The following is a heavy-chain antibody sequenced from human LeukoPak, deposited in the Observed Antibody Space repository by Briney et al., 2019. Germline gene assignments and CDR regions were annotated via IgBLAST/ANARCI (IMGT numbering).Heavy chain of an antibody. CDR2: INTDGSYT. CDR3: VLHSSTWFYFDY. Sequence: GGSLRLSCAASGFTFSSYWMHWVRQAPGKGLVWVSRINTDGSYTSYADSVKGRFTISRDNAKNTLYLQMNSLRADDTALYYCVLHSSTWFYFDYWGQGTLVTVSS. J-gene: IGHJ4*02. CDR1: GFTFSSYW. V-gene: IGHV3-74*01. D-gene: IGHD6-13*01.